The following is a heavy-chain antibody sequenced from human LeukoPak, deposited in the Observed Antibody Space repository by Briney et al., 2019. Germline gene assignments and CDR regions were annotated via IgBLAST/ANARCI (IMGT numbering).Heavy chain of an antibody. CDR1: GGSISSFY. D-gene: IGHD3-10*01. Sequence: PSETLSLTCTVSGGSISSFYWSWIRQPPGKGLKWIGYIYYSGNTNYNHSLKSRVTISVDTSKNQFSLKLSSVTAADTAVYYCARSMVRGVLGIYYFDYWGQGTLVTVSS. CDR3: ARSMVRGVLGIYYFDY. CDR2: IYYSGNT. J-gene: IGHJ4*02. V-gene: IGHV4-59*13.